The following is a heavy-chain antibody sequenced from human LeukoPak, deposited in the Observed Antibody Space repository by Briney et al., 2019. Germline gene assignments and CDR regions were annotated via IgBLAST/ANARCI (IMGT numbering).Heavy chain of an antibody. CDR2: ISYDGSNK. CDR3: ARKHLGGYSSSSGGGDFDY. V-gene: IGHV3-30-3*01. Sequence: PGGSLRLSCAASGFTFSSYAMPWVRQAPGKGLEWVAVISYDGSNKYYADSVKGRFTISRDNSKNTLYLQMNSLRAEDTAVYHCARKHLGGYSSSSGGGDFDYWGQGTLVTVSS. J-gene: IGHJ4*02. CDR1: GFTFSSYA. D-gene: IGHD6-6*01.